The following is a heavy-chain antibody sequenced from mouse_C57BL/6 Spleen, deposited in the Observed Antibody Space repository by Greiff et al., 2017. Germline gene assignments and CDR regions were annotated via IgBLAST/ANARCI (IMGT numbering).Heavy chain of an antibody. CDR3: ANYGNYLYYAMDY. CDR2: IYPGDGDT. CDR1: GYAFSSSW. D-gene: IGHD2-1*01. V-gene: IGHV1-82*01. J-gene: IGHJ4*01. Sequence: VQLQQSGPELVKPGASVKISCKASGYAFSSSWMNWVKQRPGKGLEWIGRIYPGDGDTNYNGKFKGKATLTADKSSSTAYMQLSSLTSEDSAVYFCANYGNYLYYAMDYWGQGTSVTVSS.